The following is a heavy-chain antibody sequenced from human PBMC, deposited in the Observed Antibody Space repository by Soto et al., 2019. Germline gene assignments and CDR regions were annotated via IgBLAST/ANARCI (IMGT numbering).Heavy chain of an antibody. CDR2: IYWDNDK. J-gene: IGHJ6*02. CDR1: GFSVSTSGVG. D-gene: IGHD2-15*01. V-gene: IGHV2-5*02. Sequence: QITLKESGPTLVKPTQTLTLTCTFSGFSVSTSGVGVAWIRQSPGKALECLALIYWDNDKRYSPFLPSRDTTTRATSNNQVVLTMTNVDPVDTATYYCAHKGGRGAGMDVWGQGTTVTVS. CDR3: AHKGGRGAGMDV.